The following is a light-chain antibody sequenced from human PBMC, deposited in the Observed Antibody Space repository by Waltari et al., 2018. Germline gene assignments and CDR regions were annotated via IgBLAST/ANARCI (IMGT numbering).Light chain of an antibody. CDR1: QDIGYY. CDR2: AAS. J-gene: IGKJ4*01. CDR3: QQLNNYPLS. Sequence: IQLTQSPSSLSASVGDRVTISCRASQDIGYYLAWYQEKPGKAPKVVSNAASTLQNGAPSRFSGSGSGTDFALTISSLQPEDFATYYCQQLNNYPLSFGGGTKVEIK. V-gene: IGKV1-9*01.